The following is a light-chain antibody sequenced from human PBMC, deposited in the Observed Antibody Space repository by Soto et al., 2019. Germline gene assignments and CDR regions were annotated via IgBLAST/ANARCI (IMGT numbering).Light chain of an antibody. CDR3: QKYNSAPLT. CDR1: PGIINY. J-gene: IGKJ5*01. CDR2: AAS. Sequence: EIQMTQSPSSLSASVGDRVTITCRASPGIINYLAWYQQKPGKVPKLLIYAASTLQSGVPSRFSGSGSGTEFTLTISSLQPEDVATYYCQKYNSAPLTLGQGTRLEIK. V-gene: IGKV1-27*01.